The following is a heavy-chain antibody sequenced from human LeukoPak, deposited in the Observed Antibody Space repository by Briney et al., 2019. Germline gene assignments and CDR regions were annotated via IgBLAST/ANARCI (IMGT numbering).Heavy chain of an antibody. Sequence: GSLRLSCVASGFSFSDYSMNWVRQTPWXGLEWITYITSRSAFTYFADSVKGRFTISRDDAKNSVYLHLSGLRVDDTAVYYCARDLTSAYWSPGGYYYYMDVWGKGTAVTVSS. CDR1: GFSFSDYS. V-gene: IGHV3-48*01. J-gene: IGHJ6*03. D-gene: IGHD3-16*01. CDR3: ARDLTSAYWSPGGYYYYMDV. CDR2: ITSRSAFT.